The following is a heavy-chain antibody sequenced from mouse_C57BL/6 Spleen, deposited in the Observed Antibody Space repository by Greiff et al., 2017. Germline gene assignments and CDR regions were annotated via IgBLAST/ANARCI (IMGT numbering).Heavy chain of an antibody. CDR3: AKKLLRERGAMDY. Sequence: VQLQESGPGLVQPSQSLSITCTVSGFSLTSYGVHWVRQPPGKGLEWLGVIWSGGSKDYNAAFISRLSISKDNTKSQVFFKMNSMQADNTARYYCAKKLLRERGAMDYWGQGTSVTVSS. J-gene: IGHJ4*01. CDR1: GFSLTSYG. V-gene: IGHV2-4*01. D-gene: IGHD1-1*01. CDR2: IWSGGSK.